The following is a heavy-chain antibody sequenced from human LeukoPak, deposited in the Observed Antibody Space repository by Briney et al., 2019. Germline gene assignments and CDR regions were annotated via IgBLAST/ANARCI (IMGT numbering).Heavy chain of an antibody. J-gene: IGHJ4*02. V-gene: IGHV3-11*01. Sequence: GGSLRLSCAASGFTFTDFYMTWIRQAPGKGLEWVSYISSSGTATYYADSVKGRFTLSRDNAKNSLYLQMNSLRAEDTAVYYCARDSRALGGYSYGYGYWGQGTLVTVSS. CDR1: GFTFTDFY. D-gene: IGHD5-18*01. CDR3: ARDSRALGGYSYGYGY. CDR2: ISSSGTAT.